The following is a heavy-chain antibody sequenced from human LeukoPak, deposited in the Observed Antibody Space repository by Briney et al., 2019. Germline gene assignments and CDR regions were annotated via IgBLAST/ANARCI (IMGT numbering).Heavy chain of an antibody. D-gene: IGHD3-10*01. V-gene: IGHV3-13*01. CDR2: IGTAGDT. J-gene: IGHJ4*02. CDR3: ARARNWFGLPDY. CDR1: GFTFSSYD. Sequence: GGSLRLSCAASGFTFSSYDMHWVRQATGKGLEWVSAIGTAGDTYYPGSVKGRFTISRENAKNSLYLQMNSLRAGDAAVYYCARARNWFGLPDYWGQGTLVTVSS.